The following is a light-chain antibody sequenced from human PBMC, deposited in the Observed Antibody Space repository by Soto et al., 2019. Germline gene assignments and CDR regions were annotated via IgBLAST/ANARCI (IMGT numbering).Light chain of an antibody. CDR2: WAS. Sequence: DIVMTQSPDSLAVSLGERATINCKSSQSVLYSSNNKNYLAWYQQKPGQPPKLLIYWASTRESGVPDRFSGSGSASDFTLTISSLQAEDVAVYYCQQYYSTPRTFGQGNKVEIK. V-gene: IGKV4-1*01. CDR1: QSVLYSSNNKNY. CDR3: QQYYSTPRT. J-gene: IGKJ1*01.